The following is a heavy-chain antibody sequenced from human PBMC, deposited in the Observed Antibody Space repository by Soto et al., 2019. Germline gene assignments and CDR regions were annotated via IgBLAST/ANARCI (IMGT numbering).Heavy chain of an antibody. Sequence: QLQLQESGPGLVKPSETLSLTCTVSGGSISSSSYYWGWIRQPPGKGLEWIGSIYYSGSTYYNPSLKSRVTISVDTSKNQFSLKLSSVTAADTAVYYCAREGYCSGGSCYGYWGQGTLVTVSS. J-gene: IGHJ4*02. CDR3: AREGYCSGGSCYGY. CDR2: IYYSGST. CDR1: GGSISSSSYY. V-gene: IGHV4-39*02. D-gene: IGHD2-15*01.